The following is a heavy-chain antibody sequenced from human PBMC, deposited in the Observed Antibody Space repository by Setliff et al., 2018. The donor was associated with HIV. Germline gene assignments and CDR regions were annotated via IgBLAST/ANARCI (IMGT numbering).Heavy chain of an antibody. V-gene: IGHV4-39*07. CDR3: ASDPSIGYYYDSSGSYFDY. D-gene: IGHD3-22*01. Sequence: SETLSLTCTVSGGSISSSSYYWGWIRQPPGKGLEWIGSIYYSGSTYYNPSLKSRVTISEDTSKNQFSLKLSSVTAADTAVYYCASDPSIGYYYDSSGSYFDYWGQGTLVTVSS. CDR2: IYYSGST. CDR1: GGSISSSSYY. J-gene: IGHJ4*02.